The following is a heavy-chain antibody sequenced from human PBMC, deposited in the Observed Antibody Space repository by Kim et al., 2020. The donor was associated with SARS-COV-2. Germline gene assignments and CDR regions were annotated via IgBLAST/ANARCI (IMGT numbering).Heavy chain of an antibody. D-gene: IGHD3-22*01. Sequence: SPRSRGIISLDTSKNQFSLKRSSVTAADTAVYYCARDSDSSGYGWFDPWGQGTLVTVSS. V-gene: IGHV4-39*07. CDR3: ARDSDSSGYGWFDP. J-gene: IGHJ5*02.